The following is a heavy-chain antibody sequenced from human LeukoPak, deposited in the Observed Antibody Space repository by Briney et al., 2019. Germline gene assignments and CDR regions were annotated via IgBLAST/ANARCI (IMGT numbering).Heavy chain of an antibody. CDR1: GYTFTSYD. D-gene: IGHD3-3*01. V-gene: IGHV1-8*03. CDR3: ARASTYYDFWSGYYKAGGYFDY. CDR2: MNPNSGNT. Sequence: ASVKVSCKASGYTFTSYDINWVRQATGQGPEWMGWMNPNSGNTGYAQKFQGRVTITRNTSISTAYMELSSLRSEDTAVYYCARASTYYDFWSGYYKAGGYFDYWGQGTLVTVSS. J-gene: IGHJ4*02.